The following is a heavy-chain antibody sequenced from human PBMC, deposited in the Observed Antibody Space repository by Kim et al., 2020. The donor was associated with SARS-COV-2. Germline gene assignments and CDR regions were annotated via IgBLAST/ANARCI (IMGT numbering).Heavy chain of an antibody. CDR1: GGSISSSNW. V-gene: IGHV4-4*02. CDR2: IYHSGST. J-gene: IGHJ5*02. Sequence: SETLSLTCAVSGGSISSSNWWSWVRQPPGKGLEWIGEIYHSGSTNYNPSLKSRVTISVDKSKNQFSLKLSSVTAADTAVYYCARAVQPGVPGWGSWFDPWGQGTLVTVSS. CDR3: ARAVQPGVPGWGSWFDP. D-gene: IGHD3-16*01.